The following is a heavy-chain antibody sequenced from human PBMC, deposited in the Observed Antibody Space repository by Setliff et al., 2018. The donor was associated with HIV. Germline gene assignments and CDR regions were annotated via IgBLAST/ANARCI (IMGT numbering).Heavy chain of an antibody. CDR2: IYYNGIT. J-gene: IGHJ1*01. CDR1: GGPLTDHY. V-gene: IGHV4-59*11. Sequence: SETLSLTCAVHGGPLTDHYWNWIRQSPGKGLEWIGSIYYNGITNHNPSLKSRVTVSVDTSKNQFSLKLSSVTAADTAVYYCARAGYYGSTSYWEYFQHWGQGTLVTVSS. D-gene: IGHD3-22*01. CDR3: ARAGYYGSTSYWEYFQH.